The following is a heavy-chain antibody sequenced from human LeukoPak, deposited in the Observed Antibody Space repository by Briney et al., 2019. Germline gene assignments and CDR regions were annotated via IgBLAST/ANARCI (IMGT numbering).Heavy chain of an antibody. CDR2: IIPSVYVS. CDR3: ARNDMAAAGTFSF. Sequence: SVKVSCKASGGSFRSKAVSWVRQAPGQGLAWMGAIIPSVYVSNYAQKFRGRITITMDESASTAYMELTSLRSEDTAVYYCARNDMAAAGTFSFWGQGTLVTVSS. V-gene: IGHV1-69*05. D-gene: IGHD6-13*01. J-gene: IGHJ4*02. CDR1: GGSFRSKA.